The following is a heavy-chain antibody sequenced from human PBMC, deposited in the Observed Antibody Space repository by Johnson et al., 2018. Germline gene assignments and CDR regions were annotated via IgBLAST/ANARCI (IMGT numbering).Heavy chain of an antibody. CDR3: AKDQRYYGMDV. Sequence: QVQLVESGGGVVQPGRSLRLSCAASGFTFSSSGMHWVRQAPGTGLEWVAVSSYDGSNKYYADSLKGRFTISRDNSKNTRYLKMNSLRAEDTAVYYCAKDQRYYGMDVWGQGTTVTVSS. J-gene: IGHJ6*02. CDR2: SSYDGSNK. CDR1: GFTFSSSG. V-gene: IGHV3-30*18.